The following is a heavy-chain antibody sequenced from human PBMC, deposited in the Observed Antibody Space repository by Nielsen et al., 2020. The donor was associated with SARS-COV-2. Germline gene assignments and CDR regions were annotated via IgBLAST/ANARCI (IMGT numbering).Heavy chain of an antibody. CDR3: ARGDYDFWSGYLFDY. V-gene: IGHV3-48*01. J-gene: IGHJ4*02. Sequence: ESLKISCAASGFTFSSYSMNWVRQAPGKGLEWVSYISSSSSTIYYADSVKGRFTISRDNAKNSLYLQMNSLRAEDTAVYYCARGDYDFWSGYLFDYWGQGTLVTVSS. CDR2: ISSSSSTI. D-gene: IGHD3-3*01. CDR1: GFTFSSYS.